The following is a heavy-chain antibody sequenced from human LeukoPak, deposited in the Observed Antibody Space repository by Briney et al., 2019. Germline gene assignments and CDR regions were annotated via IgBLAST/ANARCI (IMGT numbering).Heavy chain of an antibody. CDR3: AREDTAMGYYYYYGMDD. CDR1: GFTFSSYW. CDR2: IKQDGSEK. J-gene: IGHJ6*04. V-gene: IGHV3-7*03. Sequence: GGSLRLSCAASGFTFSSYWMSWVRQAPGKGLEWVANIKQDGSEKYYVDSVKGRFTISRDNAKNSLYLQMNRLRAENTAVYYCAREDTAMGYYYYYGMDDWGKGTTVTVSS. D-gene: IGHD5-18*01.